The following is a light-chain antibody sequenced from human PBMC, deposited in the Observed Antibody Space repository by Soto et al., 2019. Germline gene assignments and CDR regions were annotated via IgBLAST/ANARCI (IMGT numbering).Light chain of an antibody. V-gene: IGKV3-15*01. CDR1: QSVSSS. CDR2: DAS. CDR3: QQYNNWPRT. J-gene: IGKJ1*01. Sequence: EIVMTQSPATLSVSPGERATLSCRASQSVSSSLAWYQQKPGQAPRLLIYDASTRATGIPARFSGSGSGTEFTLTISSLQSEDFAVYYCQQYNNWPRTLGQGTKLDIK.